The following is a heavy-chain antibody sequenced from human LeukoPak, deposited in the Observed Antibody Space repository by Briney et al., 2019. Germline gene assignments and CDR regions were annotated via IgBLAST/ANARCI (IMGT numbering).Heavy chain of an antibody. CDR3: ARVRVLWFGEFDFDY. V-gene: IGHV1-2*02. Sequence: GASVKVSCKASGYTFTGYYMHWVRQAPGQGLEWMGWINPNRGGTNYAQKFQGRVTMTRDTSISTAYMELSRLRSDDTAVYYCARVRVLWFGEFDFDYWGQGTLVTVSS. CDR2: INPNRGGT. CDR1: GYTFTGYY. J-gene: IGHJ4*02. D-gene: IGHD3-10*01.